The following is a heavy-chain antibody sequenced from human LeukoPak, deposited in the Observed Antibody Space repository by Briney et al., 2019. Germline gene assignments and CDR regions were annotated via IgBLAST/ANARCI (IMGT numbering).Heavy chain of an antibody. CDR2: ISAYNGNT. CDR3: ARDTGRGYSYGYIYY. CDR1: GYTFTSYG. Sequence: ASVKVSCKASGYTFTSYGISWVRQAPGQGLEWMGWISAYNGNTNYAQKLQGRVTMTTDTSTSTAYMELRSLRSDDTAVYYCARDTGRGYSYGYIYYWGQGTLVTVSS. D-gene: IGHD5-18*01. J-gene: IGHJ4*02. V-gene: IGHV1-18*01.